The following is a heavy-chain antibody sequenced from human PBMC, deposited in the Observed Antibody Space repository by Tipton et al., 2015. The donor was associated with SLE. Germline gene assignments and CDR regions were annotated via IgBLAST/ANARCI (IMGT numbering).Heavy chain of an antibody. Sequence: TLSLTCIVSGGSITSGTYYWSWIRQPAGKGLEWIGRIHIRGGTNYNPSLKSRVTTSADTSKNQFSLKLSSVTAADTAVYYCASELSYSDFWSGSRNPDYYYYMDVWGKGTTVTVSS. CDR1: GGSITSGTYY. D-gene: IGHD3-3*01. V-gene: IGHV4-61*02. CDR2: IHIRGGT. CDR3: ASELSYSDFWSGSRNPDYYYYMDV. J-gene: IGHJ6*03.